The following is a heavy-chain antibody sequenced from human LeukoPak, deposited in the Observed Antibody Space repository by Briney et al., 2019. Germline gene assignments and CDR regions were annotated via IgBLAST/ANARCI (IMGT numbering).Heavy chain of an antibody. V-gene: IGHV1-2*02. D-gene: IGHD6-13*01. CDR2: INPNSGGT. CDR3: ARVWGIAAAGNWFDP. J-gene: IGHJ5*02. CDR1: GYTFTGYY. Sequence: ASVKVSCKASGYTFTGYYMHWVRQAPGQGLAWMGWINPNSGGTNYAQKFQGRVTMTRDTSISTAYMELSRLRSDDTAVYYCARVWGIAAAGNWFDPWGQGTLVTVSS.